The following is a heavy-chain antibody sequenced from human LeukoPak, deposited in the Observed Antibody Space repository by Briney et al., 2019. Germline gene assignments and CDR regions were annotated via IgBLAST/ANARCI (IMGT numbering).Heavy chain of an antibody. J-gene: IGHJ4*02. Sequence: ASVKVSCKASGYTFTGYYMHWVRQAPGQGHEWTGWINPNSGGTNYAQKFQGWVTMTRDTSISTAYMELGRLRSDDTAVYYCARGPEISDYYDSSGYMDFDYWGQGTLVTVSS. CDR3: ARGPEISDYYDSSGYMDFDY. V-gene: IGHV1-2*04. D-gene: IGHD3-22*01. CDR2: INPNSGGT. CDR1: GYTFTGYY.